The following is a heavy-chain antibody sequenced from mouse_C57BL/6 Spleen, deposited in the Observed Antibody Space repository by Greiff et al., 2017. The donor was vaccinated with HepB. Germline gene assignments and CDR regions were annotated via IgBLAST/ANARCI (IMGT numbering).Heavy chain of an antibody. J-gene: IGHJ2*01. CDR2: ISYDGSN. CDR3: ARENYGNYCFDY. Sequence: EVQLVESGPGLVKPSQSLSLTCSVTGYSITSGYYWNWIRQFPGNKLEWMGYISYDGSNNYNPSLKNRISITRDTSKNQFFLKLNSVTTEDTATYYCARENYGNYCFDYWGQGTTLTVSS. V-gene: IGHV3-6*01. D-gene: IGHD2-1*01. CDR1: GYSITSGYY.